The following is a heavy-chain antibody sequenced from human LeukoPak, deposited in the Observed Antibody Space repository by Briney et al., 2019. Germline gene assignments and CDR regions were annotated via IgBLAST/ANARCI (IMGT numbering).Heavy chain of an antibody. CDR3: AKDRMTYGSGSYFSPGPYYFDY. V-gene: IGHV3-23*01. Sequence: PGGSLRLSCAASGFTFSSYAMSWVRQAPGKGLEWVSAISGSGGSTYYADSVKGRFTISRDNSKNTPYLQMNSLRAEDTAVYYCAKDRMTYGSGSYFSPGPYYFDYWGQGTLVTVSS. D-gene: IGHD3-10*01. CDR1: GFTFSSYA. J-gene: IGHJ4*02. CDR2: ISGSGGST.